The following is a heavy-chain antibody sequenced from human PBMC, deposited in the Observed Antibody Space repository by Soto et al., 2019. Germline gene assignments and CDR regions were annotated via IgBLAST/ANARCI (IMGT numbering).Heavy chain of an antibody. V-gene: IGHV3-23*01. CDR1: GFTFSSYA. CDR2: ISGSGGSA. J-gene: IGHJ3*02. D-gene: IGHD6-19*01. Sequence: EVQLLESGGGLVQPGGSLRLSCAASGFTFSSYAMSWVRQAPGKGLEWVSAISGSGGSAYYADSVKGRFTISRDNSKNTLYLQMNSLRAEDTAVYYCAKDRSGWYDAFDIWGQGTMVTVSS. CDR3: AKDRSGWYDAFDI.